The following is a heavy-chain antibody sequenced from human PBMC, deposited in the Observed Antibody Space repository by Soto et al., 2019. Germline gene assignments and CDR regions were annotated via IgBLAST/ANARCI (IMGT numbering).Heavy chain of an antibody. Sequence: RLSCAASGFTFSSYSMNWVRQAPGKGLEWISYISTTSSSIYYADSVKGRFTISRDNAKNSLFLQMNSLRDEDTAVYYCARISGWRIGGFGGAFDIWGQGTRVTVSS. CDR2: ISTTSSSI. D-gene: IGHD3-16*01. CDR1: GFTFSSYS. CDR3: ARISGWRIGGFGGAFDI. V-gene: IGHV3-48*02. J-gene: IGHJ3*02.